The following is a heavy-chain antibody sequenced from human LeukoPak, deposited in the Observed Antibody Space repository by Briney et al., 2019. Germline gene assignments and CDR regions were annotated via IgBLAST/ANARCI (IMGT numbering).Heavy chain of an antibody. CDR3: AGSSWYYYNILSVFDY. D-gene: IGHD6-13*01. CDR2: IYYSGST. CDR1: GGSISSYY. J-gene: IGHJ4*02. Sequence: SETLXXTCTVSGGSISSYYWSWLRQPPGKGLEWIGYIYYSGSTNYNPSLKSRGTISVDTSKNQCSLKLSSVTAADTAVYYCAGSSWYYYNILSVFDYWGQGTLVTVSS. V-gene: IGHV4-59*01.